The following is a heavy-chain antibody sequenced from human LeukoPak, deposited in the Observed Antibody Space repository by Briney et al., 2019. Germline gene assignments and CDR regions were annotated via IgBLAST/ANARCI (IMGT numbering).Heavy chain of an antibody. J-gene: IGHJ4*02. CDR2: ISTYNGNT. CDR3: ARDGLLWFGEVIDY. CDR1: GYTFINYG. Sequence: ASVKVSCKASGYTFINYGINWVRQAPGQGLEWMGWISTYNGNTVHAEKFQDRLTMTTDTSTTTGYMELRSLTSDDTAVYYCARDGLLWFGEVIDYWGQGTLVTVSS. V-gene: IGHV1-18*01. D-gene: IGHD3-10*01.